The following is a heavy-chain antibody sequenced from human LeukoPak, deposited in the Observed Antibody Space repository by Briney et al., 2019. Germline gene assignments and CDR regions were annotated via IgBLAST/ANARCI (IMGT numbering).Heavy chain of an antibody. V-gene: IGHV3-9*01. CDR3: LRDLNWSLDQ. Sequence: SLRLSCATSGFTFDTRGMHWVRQTPGKGLEWVAGISWNSGRIGYADSVKGRFTISRDNAKNTLYLQMNSLRAEDTAVYYCLRDLNWSLDQWGQGTLVTVSS. CDR2: ISWNSGRI. J-gene: IGHJ4*02. CDR1: GFTFDTRG. D-gene: IGHD1-20*01.